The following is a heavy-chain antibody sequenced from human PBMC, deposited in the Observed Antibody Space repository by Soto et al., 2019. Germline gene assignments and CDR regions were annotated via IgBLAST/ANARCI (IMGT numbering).Heavy chain of an antibody. CDR3: ARQDGAPPRLYYYMDV. Sequence: SETLSLTCTVSGGSISSSSYYWGWIRQPPGKGLEWIGSIYYSGSTYYNPSLKSRVTISVDTSKNQFSLKLSSVTAADTAVYYCARQDGAPPRLYYYMDVWGKGTTVTVSS. CDR1: GGSISSSSYY. CDR2: IYYSGST. V-gene: IGHV4-39*01. J-gene: IGHJ6*03. D-gene: IGHD3-16*01.